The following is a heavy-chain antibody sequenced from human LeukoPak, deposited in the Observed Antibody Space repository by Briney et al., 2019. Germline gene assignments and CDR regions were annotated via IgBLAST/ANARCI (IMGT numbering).Heavy chain of an antibody. J-gene: IGHJ4*02. CDR3: ARHNYSNFPFDY. V-gene: IGHV5-10-1*01. CDR2: IDPSDSYT. Sequence: GESLKIPCKGSGYRFTNYWISWVRQMPGKGLEWMGRIDPSDSYTNYSPSFQGHVTISADKSISTAYLQWSSLKASDTAMYYCARHNYSNFPFDYWGQGTLVTVSS. D-gene: IGHD4-11*01. CDR1: GYRFTNYW.